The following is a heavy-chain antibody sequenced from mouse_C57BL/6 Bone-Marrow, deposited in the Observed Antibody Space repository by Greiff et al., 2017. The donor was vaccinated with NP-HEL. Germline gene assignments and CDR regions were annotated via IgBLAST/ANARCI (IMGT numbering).Heavy chain of an antibody. V-gene: IGHV14-4*01. J-gene: IGHJ3*01. CDR1: GFNIKDDY. D-gene: IGHD2-3*01. CDR2: IDPENGDT. Sequence: EVQLQQSGAELVRPGASVKLSCTASGFNIKDDYMHWVKQRPEQGLEWIGWIDPENGDTEYASKFQGKATITADTSSNTAYLQLSSLTSEDTAVDYCTSYDGYSWFAYWGQGTLVTVSA. CDR3: TSYDGYSWFAY.